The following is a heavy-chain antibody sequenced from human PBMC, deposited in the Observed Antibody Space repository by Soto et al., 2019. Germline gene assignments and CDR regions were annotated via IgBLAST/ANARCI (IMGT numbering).Heavy chain of an antibody. Sequence: EVQLLESGGGLVQPGGSLRLSCAASGFTFSSYAMSWVRQAPGKGLEWVSAISGSGGSTYYADSVKGRFTISRDNSKNTLYLQMNSLRAEDTAVYYCASGGLGELEPNYFDYWGQGTLVTVSS. D-gene: IGHD1-1*01. J-gene: IGHJ4*02. CDR3: ASGGLGELEPNYFDY. CDR2: ISGSGGST. V-gene: IGHV3-23*01. CDR1: GFTFSSYA.